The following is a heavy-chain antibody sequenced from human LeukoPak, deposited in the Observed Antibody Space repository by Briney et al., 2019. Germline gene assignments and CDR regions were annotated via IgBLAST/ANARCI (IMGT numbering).Heavy chain of an antibody. CDR1: GFTFSSYA. J-gene: IGHJ1*01. V-gene: IGHV3-30-3*01. CDR3: ARDPRGGDYYGSGSYYYFQH. Sequence: PGGALRLSCGASGFTFSSYAMHWVRQAPGKGLVWVAVISYDGSNKYYADSVKGRFTISRDKSKNPLYLQRNSLTAEDTAAYYCARDPRGGDYYGSGSYYYFQHWGQGTLVTVSS. CDR2: ISYDGSNK. D-gene: IGHD3-10*01.